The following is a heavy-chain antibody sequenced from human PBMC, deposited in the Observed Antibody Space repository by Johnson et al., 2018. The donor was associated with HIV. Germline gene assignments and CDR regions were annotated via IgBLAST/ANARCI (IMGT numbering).Heavy chain of an antibody. J-gene: IGHJ3*02. Sequence: QVQLVESGGGVVQPGRSLRLSCAASGFTFSSYGMNWVRQAPGKGLEWVAVISYDGSDKYYADSVKGRFTISRDNSKNTLYLQMNSLRAEDTAVYYCAKDRQWGPRDAFDIWGQGTMVTVSS. D-gene: IGHD6-19*01. CDR3: AKDRQWGPRDAFDI. CDR2: ISYDGSDK. V-gene: IGHV3-30*18. CDR1: GFTFSSYG.